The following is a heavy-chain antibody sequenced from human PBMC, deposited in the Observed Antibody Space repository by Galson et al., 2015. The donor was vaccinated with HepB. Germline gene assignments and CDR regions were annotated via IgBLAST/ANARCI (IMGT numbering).Heavy chain of an antibody. Sequence: SLRLSCAASGFTFSSYAMSWVRQAPGKGLEWVSAISGSGGSTYYADSVKGRFTISRDNSKNTLYLQMNSLRAEDTAVYYCAKVRLLWFGEPEHYMDVWGKGTTVTVSS. D-gene: IGHD3-10*01. V-gene: IGHV3-23*01. CDR3: AKVRLLWFGEPEHYMDV. CDR2: ISGSGGST. CDR1: GFTFSSYA. J-gene: IGHJ6*03.